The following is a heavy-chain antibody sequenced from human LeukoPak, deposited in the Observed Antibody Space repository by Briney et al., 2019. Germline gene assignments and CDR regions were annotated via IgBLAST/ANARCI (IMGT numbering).Heavy chain of an antibody. J-gene: IGHJ4*02. CDR1: GLTVDNAC. Sequence: KTGESLRLSCAVSGLTVDNACMTWVRQAPGKGLEGLGRIKGKADGGTTDYAAPANRRFTISSDYLQSSLLLHMDSLKIEDTGVYYCTTFYGYSSGQLDHWGQGTLVTVSS. D-gene: IGHD3-22*01. CDR3: TTFYGYSSGQLDH. V-gene: IGHV3-15*01. CDR2: IKGKADGGTT.